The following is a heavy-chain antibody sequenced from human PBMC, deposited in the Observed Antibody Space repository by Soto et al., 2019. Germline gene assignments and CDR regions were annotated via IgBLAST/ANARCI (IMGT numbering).Heavy chain of an antibody. D-gene: IGHD2-2*01. V-gene: IGHV1-8*01. CDR3: ARGVRGYQLLGSRYYYYYMDV. Sequence: ASVKGSCKASGYTLTSYDINWVRQATGQGLEWMGWMNPNSGNTGYAQKFQGRVTMTRNTSISTAYMELSSLRSEDTAVYYCARGVRGYQLLGSRYYYYYMDVWGKGTTVTVSS. J-gene: IGHJ6*03. CDR1: GYTLTSYD. CDR2: MNPNSGNT.